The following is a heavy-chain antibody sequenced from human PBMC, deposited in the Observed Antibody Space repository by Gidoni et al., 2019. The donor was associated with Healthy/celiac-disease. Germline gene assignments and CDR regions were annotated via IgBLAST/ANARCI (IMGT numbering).Heavy chain of an antibody. CDR3: ARVGYNGNPDY. Sequence: QVQLVESGGCVVQPGRSLVLYWAASGFTFSGYGMHWVRQAPGKGLEWGAVIWYDGSNKYYADSVKGRFTISRDNSKNTLYLQMNSLRAEDTSVYYCARVGYNGNPDYWGQGTLVTVSS. J-gene: IGHJ4*02. CDR2: IWYDGSNK. CDR1: GFTFSGYG. D-gene: IGHD1-20*01. V-gene: IGHV3-33*01.